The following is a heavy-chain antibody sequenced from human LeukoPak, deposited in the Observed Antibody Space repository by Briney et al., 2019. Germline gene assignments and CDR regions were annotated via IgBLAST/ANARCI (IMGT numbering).Heavy chain of an antibody. J-gene: IGHJ4*02. D-gene: IGHD5-12*01. CDR3: AKERDGYSGYDPYYFDY. Sequence: GGSLRLSCAASGFTFSSYAMHWVRQAPGKGLEWVSAISGSGGSTYYADSVKGRFTISRDNSKNTLYLQMNSLRAEDTAVYYCAKERDGYSGYDPYYFDYWGQGTLVTVSS. CDR1: GFTFSSYA. CDR2: ISGSGGST. V-gene: IGHV3-23*01.